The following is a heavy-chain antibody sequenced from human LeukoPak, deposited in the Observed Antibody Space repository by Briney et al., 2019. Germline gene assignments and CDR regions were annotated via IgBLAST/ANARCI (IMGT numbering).Heavy chain of an antibody. V-gene: IGHV3-48*01. Sequence: GGSLRLSCAASGFTFSTYSMNWVRQAPGKGLEWFSYISSSSSTIYYADSVKGRFTISRDNAKNSLYLQMNSLRAEDTAVYYCARGSTYYDSSGQVPFDYWGQGTLVTVSS. CDR1: GFTFSTYS. CDR2: ISSSSSTI. D-gene: IGHD3-22*01. CDR3: ARGSTYYDSSGQVPFDY. J-gene: IGHJ4*02.